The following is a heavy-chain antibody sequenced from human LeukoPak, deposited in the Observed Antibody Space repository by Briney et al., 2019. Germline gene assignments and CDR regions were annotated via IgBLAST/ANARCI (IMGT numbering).Heavy chain of an antibody. CDR2: ISSSGSTK. CDR3: AREYYDFWSGYYTEGY. CDR1: GFTFSDYY. J-gene: IGHJ4*02. V-gene: IGHV3-11*01. Sequence: KAGGSLRLSCAASGFTFSDYYMSWIRQAPGKGLEWVSYISSSGSTKYYADSVKGRFTISRDNAKNSLYLQMNSLRAEDTAVYYCAREYYDFWSGYYTEGYWGQGTLVTVSS. D-gene: IGHD3-3*01.